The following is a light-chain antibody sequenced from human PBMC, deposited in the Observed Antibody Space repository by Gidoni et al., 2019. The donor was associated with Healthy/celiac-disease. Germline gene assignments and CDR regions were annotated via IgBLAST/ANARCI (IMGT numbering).Light chain of an antibody. CDR1: SPNIGAGYD. V-gene: IGLV1-40*01. CDR3: QSYDSSLSGSGV. CDR2: GNS. Sequence: QSVLTQPPSVSGAPGQRVTISCTGSSPNIGAGYDVHWYQQLPGTAPKLLIYGNSTRPSGVPDRFSGSKSGTSASLAITGLQAEDEADYYCQSYDSSLSGSGVFGGGTKLTVL. J-gene: IGLJ2*01.